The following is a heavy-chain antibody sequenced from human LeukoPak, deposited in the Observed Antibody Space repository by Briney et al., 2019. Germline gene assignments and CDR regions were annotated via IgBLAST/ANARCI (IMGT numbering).Heavy chain of an antibody. J-gene: IGHJ4*02. CDR2: ISGSGDST. CDR1: GFTFSSYA. Sequence: GGSLRLSCAASGFTFSSYAMSWVRQAPGKGLEWVSAISGSGDSTYYADSVKGRFTISRDNSKNTLYLQMNSLRAEDTAVYYCAKDLYYYGSGSYYNGVDYWGQGTLVTVSS. CDR3: AKDLYYYGSGSYYNGVDY. V-gene: IGHV3-23*01. D-gene: IGHD3-10*01.